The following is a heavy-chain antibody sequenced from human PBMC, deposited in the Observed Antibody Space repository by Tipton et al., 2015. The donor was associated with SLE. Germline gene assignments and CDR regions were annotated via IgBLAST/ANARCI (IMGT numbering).Heavy chain of an antibody. Sequence: TLSLTCAVSGGSIISSSWWSWVRQPPGKGLEWIGDIYHSESPNYNPSLKSRVTISEDTSKNQFSLKLTSVTAADTAVYYCASTQRGGLGVTSFEYFFDFWGQGTLVTVSS. D-gene: IGHD2-15*01. CDR1: GGSIISSSW. CDR2: IYHSESP. CDR3: ASTQRGGLGVTSFEYFFDF. J-gene: IGHJ4*02. V-gene: IGHV4-4*02.